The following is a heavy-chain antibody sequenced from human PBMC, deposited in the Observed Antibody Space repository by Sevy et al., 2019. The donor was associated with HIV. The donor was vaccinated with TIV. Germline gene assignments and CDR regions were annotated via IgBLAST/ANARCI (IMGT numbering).Heavy chain of an antibody. D-gene: IGHD2-15*01. Sequence: GGSLRLSCAASGFTFSSYSMNWVRQAPGKGLEWVSSISSSSSYIYYADSVKGRFTISRDNAKNTLYLQMNSLGAEDTAVYYWARKGGMEYCSGGSCYPTGYYYYYGMDVWGQGTTVTVSS. V-gene: IGHV3-21*01. CDR3: ARKGGMEYCSGGSCYPTGYYYYYGMDV. CDR2: ISSSSSYI. J-gene: IGHJ6*02. CDR1: GFTFSSYS.